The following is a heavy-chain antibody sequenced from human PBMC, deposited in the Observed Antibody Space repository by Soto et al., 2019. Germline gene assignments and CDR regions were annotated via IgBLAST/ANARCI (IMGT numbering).Heavy chain of an antibody. V-gene: IGHV5-51*01. Sequence: YWSWVRPLPGKGLEWMGIIYPGDSDTRYSPSFQGQVTISADKSISTAYLQWSSLKASDTAMYYCARQGRIAAAGDYYYYYYGMDVWGQGTTVTVSS. CDR1: YW. CDR2: IYPGDSDT. D-gene: IGHD6-13*01. CDR3: ARQGRIAAAGDYYYYYYGMDV. J-gene: IGHJ6*02.